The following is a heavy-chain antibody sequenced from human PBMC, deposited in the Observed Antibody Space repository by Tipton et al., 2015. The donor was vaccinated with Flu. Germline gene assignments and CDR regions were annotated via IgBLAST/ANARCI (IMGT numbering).Heavy chain of an antibody. J-gene: IGHJ4*02. Sequence: TLSLTCTVSGGSISSFYWSWIRQPPGKGLEWIGCIYYSGSTYYNPSLKSRVTISVDTSKTQFSLKLSSVTAADTAVYYCAKPSLRGTGWYWDFWGQGTLVTVSS. CDR3: AKPSLRGTGWYWDF. D-gene: IGHD6-19*01. CDR1: GGSISSFY. CDR2: IYYSGST. V-gene: IGHV4-59*07.